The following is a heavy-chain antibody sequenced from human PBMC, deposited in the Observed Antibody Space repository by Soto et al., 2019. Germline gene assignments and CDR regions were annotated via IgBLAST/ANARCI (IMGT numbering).Heavy chain of an antibody. V-gene: IGHV4-4*02. J-gene: IGHJ4*02. CDR3: ARYCSSTSCYPLDY. CDR2: IYHSGST. Sequence: SETLSLTCAVSAGSISSSNWWSWVRQPPGKGLEWIGEIYHSGSTNYTPSLKSRVTISVDKSKNQFSLKLSSVTAADTAVYYCARYCSSTSCYPLDYWGQGNLGTVSS. D-gene: IGHD2-2*01. CDR1: AGSISSSNW.